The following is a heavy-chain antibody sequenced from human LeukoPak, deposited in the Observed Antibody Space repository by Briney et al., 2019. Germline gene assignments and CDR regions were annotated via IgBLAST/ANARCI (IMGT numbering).Heavy chain of an antibody. Sequence: SVKVSCKASGGTFSSYAISRVRQAPGQGLEWMGRIIPIFGTANYAQKFQGRVTITTDESTSTAYMELSSLRSEDTAVYYCARDRSYYGSGSYYDYWGQGTLVTVSS. CDR3: ARDRSYYGSGSYYDY. CDR1: GGTFSSYA. J-gene: IGHJ4*02. V-gene: IGHV1-69*05. D-gene: IGHD3-10*01. CDR2: IIPIFGTA.